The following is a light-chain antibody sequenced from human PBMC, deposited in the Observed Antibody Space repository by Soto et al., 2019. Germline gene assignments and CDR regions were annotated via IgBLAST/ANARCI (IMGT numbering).Light chain of an antibody. J-gene: IGKJ4*01. Sequence: ENFLSQSPGHLSFSLWERATLSRRASQSVSSYLAWYQQKPGQAPRLLIYDASNRATGIPARFSGSGSGTDFTLTISSLEPEDFAVYYCQQRSNWPPITFGGGTKVDIK. CDR2: DAS. CDR3: QQRSNWPPIT. CDR1: QSVSSY. V-gene: IGKV3-11*01.